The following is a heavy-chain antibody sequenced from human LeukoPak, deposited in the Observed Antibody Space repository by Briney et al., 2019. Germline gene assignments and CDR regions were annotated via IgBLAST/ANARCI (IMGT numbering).Heavy chain of an antibody. Sequence: PGGSLRLSCAASGFTFSSYSMTWVRQAPGKGLEWVSSISSSSSYIYYADSVKGRFTISRDNSKNTLYLQMNSLRAEDTAVYYCAREEDFWSGYHLDYWGQGTLVTVSS. CDR2: ISSSSSYI. V-gene: IGHV3-21*01. D-gene: IGHD3-3*01. J-gene: IGHJ4*02. CDR3: AREEDFWSGYHLDY. CDR1: GFTFSSYS.